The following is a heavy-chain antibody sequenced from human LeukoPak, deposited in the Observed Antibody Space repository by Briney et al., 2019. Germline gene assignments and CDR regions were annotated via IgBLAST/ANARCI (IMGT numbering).Heavy chain of an antibody. J-gene: IGHJ4*02. CDR3: ARGGSVVD. Sequence: GGSLRLSCAASGFTFNTYWMSWVRQAPGQGLEWVAAIKEDGTEKYYVASVNRPFTISTGNSKPSLYLQMNSLTADDTAVFYCARGGSVVDWGQGTLVTVSS. CDR2: IKEDGTEK. D-gene: IGHD2-2*01. CDR1: GFTFNTYW. V-gene: IGHV3-7*04.